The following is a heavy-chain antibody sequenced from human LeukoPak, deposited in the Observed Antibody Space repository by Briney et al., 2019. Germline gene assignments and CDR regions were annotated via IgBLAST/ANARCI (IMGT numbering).Heavy chain of an antibody. CDR2: IYSGGTT. CDR3: AREYCSGGSCYNDAFDI. CDR1: GFTVSSNY. D-gene: IGHD2-15*01. Sequence: GGSLRLSCAASGFTVSSNYMSWVRQAPGMGLEWVSVIYSGGTTYYADSVKGRFTISRDNSKNTLYLQMNSLRAEDTAVYYCAREYCSGGSCYNDAFDIWGQGTMVTVSS. V-gene: IGHV3-66*01. J-gene: IGHJ3*02.